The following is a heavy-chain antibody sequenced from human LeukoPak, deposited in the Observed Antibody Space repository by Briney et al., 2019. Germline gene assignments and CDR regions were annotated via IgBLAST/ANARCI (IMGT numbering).Heavy chain of an antibody. V-gene: IGHV3-48*04. CDR1: GFTFSSYS. CDR3: AREGQQLNDAFDI. Sequence: GGSLRLSCAASGFTFSSYSMNWVRQAPGKGLEWVSYISSSSSTIYYADSVKGRFTISRDNAKNTLYLQMNSLRAEDTAVYYCAREGQQLNDAFDIWGQGTMVTVSS. J-gene: IGHJ3*02. D-gene: IGHD6-13*01. CDR2: ISSSSSTI.